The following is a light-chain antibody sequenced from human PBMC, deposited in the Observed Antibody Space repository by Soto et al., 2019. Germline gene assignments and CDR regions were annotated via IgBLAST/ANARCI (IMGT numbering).Light chain of an antibody. CDR3: QQYNNWQT. J-gene: IGKJ1*01. CDR1: QSVSSN. Sequence: EIVMTQSPATLSVSPGERATLSCRASQSVSSNLAWYQQKPGQAPRLLIYGASTRATGIPARFSGSGSGTEFTLTISRLQSEDFAVYYCQQYNNWQTFGQGTKVEIK. V-gene: IGKV3-15*01. CDR2: GAS.